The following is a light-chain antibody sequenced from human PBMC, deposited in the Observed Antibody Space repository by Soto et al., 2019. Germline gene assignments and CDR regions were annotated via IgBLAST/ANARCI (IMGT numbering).Light chain of an antibody. CDR3: QQSYSTPLT. CDR1: QSISSY. Sequence: DIQMTQSPSSLSASVGDRVTITCRASQSISSYLNWYQQKPVKAPKLLIYAASSSQMGVPSRFSGSGSGKDFDLTISNLQHKDFGTYYCQQSYSTPLTFGGGTKVDIK. CDR2: AAS. J-gene: IGKJ4*01. V-gene: IGKV1-39*01.